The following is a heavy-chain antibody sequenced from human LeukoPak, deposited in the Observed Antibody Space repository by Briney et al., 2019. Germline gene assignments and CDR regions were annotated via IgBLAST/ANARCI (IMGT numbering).Heavy chain of an antibody. V-gene: IGHV1-18*01. CDR1: LCTVPHYG. CDR3: ARDHKESLAAAGASDY. J-gene: IGHJ4*02. Sequence: AVTVPRQPSLCTVPHYGIRELHQAPRRELDWMGWGSHYNGNTNYAQKPQGRITMTTDTSTSTAYMELRSLRPDDTAVYDCARDHKESLAAAGASDYWGRETLVSVSS. D-gene: IGHD6-13*01. CDR2: GSHYNGNT.